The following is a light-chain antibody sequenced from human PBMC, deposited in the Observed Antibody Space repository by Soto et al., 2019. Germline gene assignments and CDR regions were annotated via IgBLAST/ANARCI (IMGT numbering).Light chain of an antibody. CDR3: PHYNSYST. CDR1: QSISSW. Sequence: DIQMTQSPSTLSASVGDRVTITCRASQSISSWLAWYQQKPGKAPKLLIYKASSLESGVPSRFSGSGSGTEFTLTISSLQHDDFATYYCPHYNSYSTFGQGTKVDIK. CDR2: KAS. V-gene: IGKV1-5*03. J-gene: IGKJ1*01.